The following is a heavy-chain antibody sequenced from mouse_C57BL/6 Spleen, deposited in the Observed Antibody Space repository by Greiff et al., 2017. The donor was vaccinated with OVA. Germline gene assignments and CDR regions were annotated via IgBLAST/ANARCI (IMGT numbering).Heavy chain of an antibody. CDR3: TGGPRGSFEY. CDR2: IDPENGDT. J-gene: IGHJ2*01. D-gene: IGHD1-1*01. V-gene: IGHV14-4*01. CDR1: GFNIKDDY. Sequence: VQLQQSGAELVRPGASVKLSCTASGFNIKDDYMHWVKQRPEQGLEWIGWIDPENGDTEYASKFQGKATITADTSSNTAYLQLSSLTSEDTAVYYCTGGPRGSFEYGGQGTTLTVSS.